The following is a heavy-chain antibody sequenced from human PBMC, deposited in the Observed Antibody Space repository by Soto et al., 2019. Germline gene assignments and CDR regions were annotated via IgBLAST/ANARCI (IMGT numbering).Heavy chain of an antibody. V-gene: IGHV1-8*01. D-gene: IGHD2-15*01. CDR3: ARSSLSGGRKYQYGMDV. Sequence: QVQLVQSGAEVKKSGASVKVSCKASGYTFTSFDINWVRQATGQGLEWMGWMNANSGNTGSAQKFQGRITMTRNTATSTAYMELSSLKSEDTAVYYCARSSLSGGRKYQYGMDVWGQGTTVTVSS. CDR2: MNANSGNT. CDR1: GYTFTSFD. J-gene: IGHJ6*02.